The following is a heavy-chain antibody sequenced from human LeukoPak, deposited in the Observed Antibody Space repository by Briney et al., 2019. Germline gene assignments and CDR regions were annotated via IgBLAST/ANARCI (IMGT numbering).Heavy chain of an antibody. V-gene: IGHV3-23*01. D-gene: IGHD2-21*01. CDR2: ISASGP. Sequence: GGSLRLSCAASGFTFSDYTMNWVRQAPGKGLEWVSTISASGPYYADAVRGRFTISRDNSGNTLSLQMDSLRAEDTAVYYCAKDHESDGYPCLDHWGLGTLVTVSS. CDR3: AKDHESDGYPCLDH. CDR1: GFTFSDYT. J-gene: IGHJ4*02.